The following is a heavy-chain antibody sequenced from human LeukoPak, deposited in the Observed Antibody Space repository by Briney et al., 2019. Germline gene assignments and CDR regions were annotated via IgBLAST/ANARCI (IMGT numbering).Heavy chain of an antibody. Sequence: PSETLSLTCTVSGYSISSGYYWGWIRQPPGKGLEWIGSIYHSGSTYYNPSLRSRATVSVDTSKNQFSLKLNSVTAADTAVYYCARDPRYYYDSSGYIALLRRAPLDYWGQGTLVTVSS. D-gene: IGHD3-22*01. J-gene: IGHJ4*02. CDR2: IYHSGST. V-gene: IGHV4-38-2*02. CDR3: ARDPRYYYDSSGYIALLRRAPLDY. CDR1: GYSISSGYY.